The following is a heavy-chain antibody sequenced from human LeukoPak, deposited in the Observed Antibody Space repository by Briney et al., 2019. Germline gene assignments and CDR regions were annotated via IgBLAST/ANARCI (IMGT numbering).Heavy chain of an antibody. CDR3: ARGVPEYYDFWSGYFYYFDY. CDR1: DDSISSRSYY. D-gene: IGHD3-3*01. J-gene: IGHJ4*02. Sequence: SETLSLTCAVSDDSISSRSYYWGWVRQPPGKGLEWIGTIFYSGNTYYNPSLKSRVTMFVDTSKNQFSLKLTSVTAADTAVYYCARGVPEYYDFWSGYFYYFDYWGQGTLVTVSS. V-gene: IGHV4-39*07. CDR2: IFYSGNT.